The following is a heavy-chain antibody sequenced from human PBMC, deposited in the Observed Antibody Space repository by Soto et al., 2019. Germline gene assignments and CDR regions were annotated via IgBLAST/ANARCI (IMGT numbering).Heavy chain of an antibody. CDR2: ISAYNGNT. V-gene: IGHV1-18*01. J-gene: IGHJ6*02. CDR1: GYTFTSYG. D-gene: IGHD6-19*01. Sequence: GASVKVSCKASGYTFTSYGISWVRQAPGQGLEWMGWISAYNGNTNYAQKLQGRVTMTTDTSTSTAYMELRSLRSDDTAVYYCARDSFIQWLVPIMSYGMGVWGQGTTVTVSS. CDR3: ARDSFIQWLVPIMSYGMGV.